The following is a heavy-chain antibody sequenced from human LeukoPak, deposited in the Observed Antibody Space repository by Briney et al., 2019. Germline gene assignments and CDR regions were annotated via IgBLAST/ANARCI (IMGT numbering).Heavy chain of an antibody. CDR1: GFTFTSYA. Sequence: PGGSLRLSCAASGFTFTSYAMSWVRQAPGKGLEWVSGISNSGSSTYYADSVKGRFTISRDNSRNTLYLQLNSLRAEDTAVYYCATTIGRGSDKLDDWGQGTTVTVSS. CDR3: ATTIGRGSDKLDD. CDR2: ISNSGSST. J-gene: IGHJ6*02. V-gene: IGHV3-23*01. D-gene: IGHD2-15*01.